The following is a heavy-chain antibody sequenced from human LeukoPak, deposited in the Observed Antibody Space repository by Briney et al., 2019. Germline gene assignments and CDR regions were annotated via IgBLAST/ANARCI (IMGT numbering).Heavy chain of an antibody. D-gene: IGHD5-18*01. CDR2: IIPILGIA. V-gene: IGHV1-69*04. CDR3: ARARIYSYPDY. CDR1: GGTFSSYA. Sequence: GASVKVSCKASGGTFSSYAISWVRQAPGQGLECMGRIIPILGIANYAQKCQGRVTITADKSTSTAYMELSSLRSEDTAVYYCARARIYSYPDYWGQGTLVTVSS. J-gene: IGHJ4*02.